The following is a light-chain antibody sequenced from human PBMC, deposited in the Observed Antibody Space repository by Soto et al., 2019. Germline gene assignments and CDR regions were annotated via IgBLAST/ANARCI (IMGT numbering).Light chain of an antibody. Sequence: QSALTHPASVSWSLGQSITISCTGTSSDIGGYKYVSWYQQHPGKAPKLIIFEVSNRPSGVSDRFSGSNSGNTASLTISGLQAEEEADYYCTSYSRYRVMVFGGGTK. CDR1: SSDIGGYKY. CDR2: EVS. J-gene: IGLJ3*02. V-gene: IGLV2-14*01. CDR3: TSYSRYRVMV.